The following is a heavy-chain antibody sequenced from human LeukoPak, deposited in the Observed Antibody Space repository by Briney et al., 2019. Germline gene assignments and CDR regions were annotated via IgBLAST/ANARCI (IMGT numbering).Heavy chain of an antibody. CDR2: VYHSGST. CDR1: GASINTYY. CDR3: ASSEGLSGYDAFDT. J-gene: IGHJ3*02. V-gene: IGHV4-59*01. Sequence: PSETLSLTCTVSGASINTYYWSWIRQPPGKRLEWIGYVYHSGSTNYNPSLKSRLTISVDTSKNQFSLELSSVTAADTAVYYCASSEGLSGYDAFDTWDQGTMVTVSS. D-gene: IGHD1-14*01.